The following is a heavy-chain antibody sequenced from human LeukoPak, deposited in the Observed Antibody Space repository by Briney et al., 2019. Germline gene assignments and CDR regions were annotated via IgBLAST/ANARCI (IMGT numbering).Heavy chain of an antibody. J-gene: IGHJ4*02. V-gene: IGHV3-30*18. CDR2: IPSYGSDE. D-gene: IGHD2/OR15-2a*01. CDR1: GFSFSNYG. CDR3: AKDGVSELIADY. Sequence: GRSLRLSCAASGFSFSNYGMHWVRQTPGKGLEWVASIPSYGSDEYYADSVKGRFTISRDNSKKTLHLQMNGLRAEDTAVYYCAKDGVSELIADYWGQGTLVTVSS.